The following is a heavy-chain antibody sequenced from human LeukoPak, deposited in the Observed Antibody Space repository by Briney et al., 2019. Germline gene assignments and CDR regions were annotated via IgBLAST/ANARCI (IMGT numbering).Heavy chain of an antibody. D-gene: IGHD3-10*01. V-gene: IGHV1-69*01. CDR2: IIPIFGTA. CDR1: GGTFSSYA. J-gene: IGHJ5*02. Sequence: GASVKVSFKASGGTFSSYAISWVRQAPGQGLEWMGGIIPIFGTANYAQKFQGRVTITADESTSTAYMELSSLRSEDTAVYYCARDTRFGEPTWGQGTLVTVSS. CDR3: ARDTRFGEPT.